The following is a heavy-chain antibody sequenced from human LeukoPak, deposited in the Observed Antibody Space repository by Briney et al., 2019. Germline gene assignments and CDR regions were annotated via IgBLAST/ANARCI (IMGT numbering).Heavy chain of an antibody. CDR2: ISSSSSTI. V-gene: IGHV3-48*01. J-gene: IGHJ5*02. Sequence: GGSLRLSCAASGFTFSSYSMNWVRQAPGKGLEWVSYISSSSSTIYYADSVKGRFTISRDNAKNSLYLQMNSLRAEDTAVYYCARDGGDGWFDPWGQGTLVTVSS. CDR3: ARDGGDGWFDP. D-gene: IGHD2-21*01. CDR1: GFTFSSYS.